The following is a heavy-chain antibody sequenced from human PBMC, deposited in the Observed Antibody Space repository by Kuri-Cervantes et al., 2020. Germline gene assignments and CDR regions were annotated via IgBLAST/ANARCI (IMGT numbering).Heavy chain of an antibody. J-gene: IGHJ6*02. V-gene: IGHV4-39*07. CDR1: GGSISSGDYY. CDR3: ARGYSFGDV. D-gene: IGHD3-16*01. CDR2: INHSGST. Sequence: SETLSLTCTVSGGSISSGDYYWSWIRQPPGKGLEWIGEINHSGSTNYNPSLKSRVTISVDTSKNQFSLRLSSVTAADTAVYYCARGYSFGDVWGQGTTVTVSS.